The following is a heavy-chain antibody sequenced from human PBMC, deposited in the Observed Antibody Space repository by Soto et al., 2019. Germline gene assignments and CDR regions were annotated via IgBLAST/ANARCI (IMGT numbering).Heavy chain of an antibody. J-gene: IGHJ6*03. CDR2: IVVGSGNT. Sequence: SVKVSCKASGFTFTSSAMQWVRQARGQRLEWIGWIVVGSGNTNYAQKFQERVTITRDMSTSTAYMELSSLRSEDTAVYYCAAVIVATISPYHYMDVWGKGTTVTVSS. CDR3: AAVIVATISPYHYMDV. V-gene: IGHV1-58*02. CDR1: GFTFTSSA. D-gene: IGHD5-12*01.